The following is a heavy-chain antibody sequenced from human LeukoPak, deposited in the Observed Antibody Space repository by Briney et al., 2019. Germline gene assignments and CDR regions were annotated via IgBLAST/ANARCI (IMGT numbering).Heavy chain of an antibody. CDR2: IYYSGST. V-gene: IGHV4-59*01. J-gene: IGHJ3*02. CDR3: ARRISSSWYESDAFDI. CDR1: GGSISSYY. D-gene: IGHD6-13*01. Sequence: SETLSLTCTVSGGSISSYYWSWIRQPPGKGLEWIGYIYYSGSTNYNPSLKSRVTISVDTSKNQFSLKLSSVTAADTAVYYCARRISSSWYESDAFDIWGQGTMVTVSS.